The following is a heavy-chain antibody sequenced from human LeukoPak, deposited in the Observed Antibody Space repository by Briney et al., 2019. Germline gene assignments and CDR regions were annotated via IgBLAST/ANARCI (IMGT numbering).Heavy chain of an antibody. J-gene: IGHJ4*02. CDR3: ARVAAGCSVNYFDY. CDR1: EFAFSTYN. D-gene: IGHD6-13*01. V-gene: IGHV3-48*02. CDR2: ISTGSSTT. Sequence: GGSLRLSCAASEFAFSTYNMYWVRQAPGKGLEWVSYISTGSSTTYYADSVKGRFTISRDNVENSLYLQMNSLRDEDTAVYYCARVAAGCSVNYFDYWGQGTLVTVSS.